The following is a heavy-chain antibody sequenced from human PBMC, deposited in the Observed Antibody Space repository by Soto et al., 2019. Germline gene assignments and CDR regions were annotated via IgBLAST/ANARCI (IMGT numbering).Heavy chain of an antibody. Sequence: SVKVSCKASGGTFSSYAISWVRQAPGQGLEWMGGIIPIFGTANYAQKFQGRVTITADESTSTAYMELSSLRSEDTAVYYCARRVRGYSGYEDFDYWGQGTLVTVSS. CDR2: IIPIFGTA. CDR3: ARRVRGYSGYEDFDY. V-gene: IGHV1-69*13. J-gene: IGHJ4*02. D-gene: IGHD5-12*01. CDR1: GGTFSSYA.